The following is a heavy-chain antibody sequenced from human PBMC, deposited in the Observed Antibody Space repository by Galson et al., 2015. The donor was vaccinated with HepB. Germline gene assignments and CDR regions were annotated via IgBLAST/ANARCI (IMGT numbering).Heavy chain of an antibody. J-gene: IGHJ4*02. D-gene: IGHD3-3*01. V-gene: IGHV3-30*03. CDR3: ASDPTILRLLEGAFDH. CDR1: GFTFSSYG. CDR2: MSYDGSNE. Sequence: SLRLSCAASGFTFSSYGMHWVRQAPGKGLEWLAVMSYDGSNEYYADSVKGRFTISRDNSKNTLYLQMHSLRAEDTAVYYCASDPTILRLLEGAFDHWGQGTLVTVSS.